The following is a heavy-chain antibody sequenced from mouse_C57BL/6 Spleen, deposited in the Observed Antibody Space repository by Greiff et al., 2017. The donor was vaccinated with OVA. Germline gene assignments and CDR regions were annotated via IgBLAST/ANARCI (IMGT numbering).Heavy chain of an antibody. J-gene: IGHJ4*01. CDR3: ARHEADSYYDAMDY. V-gene: IGHV5-6*01. Sequence: EVQLVESGGDLVKPGGSLKLSCAASGFTFSSYGMSWVRQTPDKRLEWVATISSGGSYTYYPDSVKGRFTISRDNAKNTLYLQMSSLKSEDTAMYYCARHEADSYYDAMDYWGQGTSVTVSS. D-gene: IGHD2-12*01. CDR1: GFTFSSYG. CDR2: ISSGGSYT.